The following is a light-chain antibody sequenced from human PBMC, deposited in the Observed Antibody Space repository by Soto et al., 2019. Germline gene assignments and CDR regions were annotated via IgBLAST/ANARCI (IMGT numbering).Light chain of an antibody. V-gene: IGKV3-20*01. CDR3: QQYGNSPLT. CDR1: QSVRSN. CDR2: GAS. Sequence: EVVLTQSPGTLSLSPGERATLSCRASQSVRSNLAWYQQKPGQAPRLLIYGASTRATGIPDRFSGSGSGTDFTLPISRLEPEAFAVYYCQQYGNSPLTFGGGTKVHIK. J-gene: IGKJ4*01.